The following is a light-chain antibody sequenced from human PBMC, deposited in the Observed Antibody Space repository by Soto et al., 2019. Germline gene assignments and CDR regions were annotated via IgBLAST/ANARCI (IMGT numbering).Light chain of an antibody. J-gene: IGKJ3*01. V-gene: IGKV3-20*01. CDR3: HYNDSSPEFA. Sequence: AWYQQRPGQPHRLLIYAAFSRATGVPDRFSASGSGTEFTLTITRLEPEDFAVYYCHYNDSSPEFAFGTGNQVDIK. CDR2: AAF.